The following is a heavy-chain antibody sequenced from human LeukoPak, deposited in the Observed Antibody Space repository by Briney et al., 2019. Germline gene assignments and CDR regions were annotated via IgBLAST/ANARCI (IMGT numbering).Heavy chain of an antibody. CDR1: GGSISSYY. V-gene: IGHV4-59*01. CDR2: IYYSGST. D-gene: IGHD6-19*01. J-gene: IGHJ4*02. Sequence: SETLSLTCTVSGGSISSYYWSWIRQPPGKGLEWIGYIYYSGSTNYNPSLKSRVTISVDTSKSQFSLKLSSVTAADTAVYYCARAVSSGWSYYFDYWGQGTLVTVSS. CDR3: ARAVSSGWSYYFDY.